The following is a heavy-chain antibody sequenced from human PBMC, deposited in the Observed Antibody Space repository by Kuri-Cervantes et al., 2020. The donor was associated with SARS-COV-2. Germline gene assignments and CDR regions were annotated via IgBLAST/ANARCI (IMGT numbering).Heavy chain of an antibody. CDR1: GGSISSGDYY. D-gene: IGHD6-6*01. CDR3: ARRGAGSSSAAFDI. J-gene: IGHJ3*02. V-gene: IGHV4-30-4*08. Sequence: SETLSLTCTVSGGSISSGDYYWSWIRQPPGKGLEWIGYIYYSGSTYYNPSLKSRVTISLDTSKNQFSLKLSSVTAADTAVYYCARRGAGSSSAAFDIWGLGTMVTVSS. CDR2: IYYSGST.